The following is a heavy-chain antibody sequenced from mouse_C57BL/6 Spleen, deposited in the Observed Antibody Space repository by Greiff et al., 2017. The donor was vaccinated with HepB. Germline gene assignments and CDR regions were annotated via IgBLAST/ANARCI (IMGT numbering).Heavy chain of an antibody. CDR2: IYPGDGDT. CDR3: AREGQLRLRDAMDY. V-gene: IGHV1-82*01. J-gene: IGHJ4*01. D-gene: IGHD3-2*02. CDR1: GYAFSSSW. Sequence: VKLQQSGPELVKPGASVKISCKASGYAFSSSWMNWVKQRPGKGLEWIGRIYPGDGDTNYNGKFKGKATLTADKSSSTAYMQLSSLTSEDSAVYFCAREGQLRLRDAMDYWGQGTSVTVSS.